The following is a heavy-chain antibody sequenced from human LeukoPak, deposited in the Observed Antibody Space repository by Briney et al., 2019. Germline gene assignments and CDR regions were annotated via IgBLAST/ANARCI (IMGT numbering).Heavy chain of an antibody. CDR1: GGTFSSYA. Sequence: SVKDSCKASGGTFSSYAISWARQAPGQGLEWMGGIIPTFGTANYAQKFQGRVTITTDESTSTAYMELSSLRSEDTAVYYCARGATAYYYDSSGYSFDYWGQGTLVTVSS. V-gene: IGHV1-69*05. CDR2: IIPTFGTA. CDR3: ARGATAYYYDSSGYSFDY. D-gene: IGHD3-22*01. J-gene: IGHJ4*02.